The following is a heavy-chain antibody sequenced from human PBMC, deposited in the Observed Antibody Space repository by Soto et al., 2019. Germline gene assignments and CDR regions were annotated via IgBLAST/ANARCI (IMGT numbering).Heavy chain of an antibody. CDR1: GYTFIGYY. CDR3: ARDPLYCSGGSCYPDYYFDY. D-gene: IGHD2-15*01. CDR2: INPNSGGT. V-gene: IGHV1-2*04. Sequence: QVQLVQSGAEVKKPGASVKVSCKASGYTFIGYYMHWVRQAPGQGLEWMGWINPNSGGTNYAQKFQGWVTMTRDTSISTAYMELSRLRSDDTAVYYCARDPLYCSGGSCYPDYYFDYWGQGTLVTVSS. J-gene: IGHJ4*02.